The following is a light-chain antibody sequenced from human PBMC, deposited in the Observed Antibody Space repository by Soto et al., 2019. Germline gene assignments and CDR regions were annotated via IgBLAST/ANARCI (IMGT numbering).Light chain of an antibody. V-gene: IGLV2-14*03. CDR2: DVT. CDR1: SSDVGGYNY. Sequence: QSALTQPASVSGSPGQSIAISCTGTSSDVGGYNYVSWYQQHPGKAPKLMIYDVTTRPSGVSNRFSGSKSGNTAALTISGHQAEDEADYYCSSYTSDTTGVFGTGTKVTVL. CDR3: SSYTSDTTGV. J-gene: IGLJ1*01.